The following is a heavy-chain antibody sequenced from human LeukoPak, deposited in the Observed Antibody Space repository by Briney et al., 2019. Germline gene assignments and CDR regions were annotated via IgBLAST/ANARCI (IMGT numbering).Heavy chain of an antibody. D-gene: IGHD5-12*01. J-gene: IGHJ4*02. CDR2: IRYDGSEG. CDR3: ASVDIVGPNDY. Sequence: GGSLRLSCAASGFTFSTYGMHWVRQAPGKGLDWVAFIRYDGSEGYYADSVKDRFTVSRDNSKNTLYLQMNSLRAEDTAVYYCASVDIVGPNDYWGQGTLVTVSS. V-gene: IGHV3-30*02. CDR1: GFTFSTYG.